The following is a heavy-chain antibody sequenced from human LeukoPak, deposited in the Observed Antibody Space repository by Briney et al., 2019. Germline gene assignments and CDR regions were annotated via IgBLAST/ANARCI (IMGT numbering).Heavy chain of an antibody. CDR1: GGSISSGGYY. Sequence: SEALSLTCTVSGGSISSGGYYWSWIRQPPGKGLEWIGYIYHSGSTYYNPSLKSRVTISVDRSKNQFSLKLSSVTAADTAVYYRARALPGIAAAGTLDYWGQGTLVTVSS. V-gene: IGHV4-30-2*01. CDR2: IYHSGST. J-gene: IGHJ4*02. CDR3: ARALPGIAAAGTLDY. D-gene: IGHD6-13*01.